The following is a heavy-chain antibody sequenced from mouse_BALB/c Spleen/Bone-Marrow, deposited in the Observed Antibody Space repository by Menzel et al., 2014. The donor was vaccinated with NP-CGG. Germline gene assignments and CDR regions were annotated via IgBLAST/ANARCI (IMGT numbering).Heavy chain of an antibody. V-gene: IGHV5-17*02. J-gene: IGHJ4*01. Sequence: EVKLVESGGGLVQPGGSRKVSCAASGFTFSSFGMHWVRQAPEKGLEWVAYISSGSSTIYYADTVKGRFTIPRDNPKNTLFLQMTSLRSEDTAMYYCARSTMITTGYYYAMDYWGQGTSVTVSS. CDR2: ISSGSSTI. D-gene: IGHD2-4*01. CDR1: GFTFSSFG. CDR3: ARSTMITTGYYYAMDY.